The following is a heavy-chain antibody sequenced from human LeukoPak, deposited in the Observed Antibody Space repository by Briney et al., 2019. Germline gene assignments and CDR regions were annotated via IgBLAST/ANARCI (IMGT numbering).Heavy chain of an antibody. CDR2: VYHSGIT. V-gene: IGHV4-38-2*01. D-gene: IGHD3-10*01. Sequence: SETLSLTCAVSGYSIRSGYYWDWIRQPPGKGLEWIGSVYHSGITYYNPSLKSRVSISVDTSKNQFSMKLSSVTAADTATYYCAGWSGELLSLFAFWGQGTLVTVYS. CDR1: GYSIRSGYY. CDR3: AGWSGELLSLFAF. J-gene: IGHJ4*02.